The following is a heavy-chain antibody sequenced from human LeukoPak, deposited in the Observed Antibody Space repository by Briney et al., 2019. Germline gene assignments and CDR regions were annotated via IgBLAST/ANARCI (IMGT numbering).Heavy chain of an antibody. J-gene: IGHJ4*02. Sequence: GGSLRLSCVASGFTFSGNAMSWIRQAPGKGLEWVSGISGTGGSTYYAASVKGRFTISRDNSKNTLYLQMNSLRAEDTAVYYCAKGGLGDGKRVPFDYWGQGTLVTVSS. V-gene: IGHV3-23*01. CDR1: GFTFSGNA. CDR2: ISGTGGST. CDR3: AKGGLGDGKRVPFDY. D-gene: IGHD2-21*01.